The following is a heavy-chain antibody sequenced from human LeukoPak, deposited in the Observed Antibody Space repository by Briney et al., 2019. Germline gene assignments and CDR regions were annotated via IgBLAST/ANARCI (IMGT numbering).Heavy chain of an antibody. D-gene: IGHD5-12*01. CDR3: SSLYSPGAFDI. Sequence: GGSLRLSCAASGFTFSSYWMYWVRQAPGKGLVWVSRINSDGSSTSYADSAKGRFTISRDNAKNTLYLQMNSLRAEDTAVYYCSSLYSPGAFDIWGQGTVVTVSS. CDR2: INSDGSST. J-gene: IGHJ3*02. CDR1: GFTFSSYW. V-gene: IGHV3-74*01.